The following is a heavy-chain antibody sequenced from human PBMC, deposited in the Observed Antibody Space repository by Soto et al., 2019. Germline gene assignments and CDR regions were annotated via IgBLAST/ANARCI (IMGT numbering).Heavy chain of an antibody. Sequence: LRLSCAASGFTFSSYAMSWVRQAPGKGLEWVSAISGSGGSTYYADSVKGRFTISRDHSKNTLYLQMNSLRAEDTAVYSCAKGNQYSSTGYYFDYWGQGTLVTVSS. CDR2: ISGSGGST. V-gene: IGHV3-23*01. CDR1: GFTFSSYA. J-gene: IGHJ4*02. CDR3: AKGNQYSSTGYYFDY. D-gene: IGHD6-13*01.